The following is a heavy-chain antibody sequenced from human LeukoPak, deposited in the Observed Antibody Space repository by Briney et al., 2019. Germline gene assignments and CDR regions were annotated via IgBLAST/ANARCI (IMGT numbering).Heavy chain of an antibody. D-gene: IGHD3-10*01. Sequence: GGSLRLSCAASGFTFSNYNMNWVRQAPGKGLEWVSYISSSSITIYYAGSVKGRFTISRDNSKNSLSLEMNSLRAEDTAVYYCARDEEITMVRGVSHAFDIWGQGTMVTVSS. V-gene: IGHV3-48*04. CDR3: ARDEEITMVRGVSHAFDI. CDR2: ISSSSITI. CDR1: GFTFSNYN. J-gene: IGHJ3*02.